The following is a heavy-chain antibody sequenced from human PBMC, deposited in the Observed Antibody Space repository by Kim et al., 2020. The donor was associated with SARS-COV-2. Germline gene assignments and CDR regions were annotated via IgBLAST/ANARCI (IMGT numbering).Heavy chain of an antibody. CDR2: ISGSGGST. D-gene: IGHD2-15*01. CDR1: GFTFSSYA. CDR3: AKPPFTYCSGGSCPPGPSEL. V-gene: IGHV3-23*01. Sequence: GGSLRLSCAASGFTFSSYAMSWVRQAPGKGLEWVSAISGSGGSTYYADSVKGRFTISRDNSKNTLYLQMNSLRAEDTAVYYCAKPPFTYCSGGSCPPGPSELWGRGTLVTISS. J-gene: IGHJ2*01.